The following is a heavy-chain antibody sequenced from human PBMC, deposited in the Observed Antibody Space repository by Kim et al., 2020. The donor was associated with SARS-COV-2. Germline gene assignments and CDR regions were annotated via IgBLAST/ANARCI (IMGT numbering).Heavy chain of an antibody. Sequence: SETLSLTCTVSGGSISSSSYYWGWIRQPPGKGLEWIGSIYYSGSTYYNPSLKSRVTISVDTSKNQFSLKLSSVTAADTAVYYCARLNRIYYGSGSSAFDIWGQGTMVTVSS. CDR2: IYYSGST. CDR1: GGSISSSSYY. CDR3: ARLNRIYYGSGSSAFDI. J-gene: IGHJ3*02. D-gene: IGHD3-10*01. V-gene: IGHV4-39*01.